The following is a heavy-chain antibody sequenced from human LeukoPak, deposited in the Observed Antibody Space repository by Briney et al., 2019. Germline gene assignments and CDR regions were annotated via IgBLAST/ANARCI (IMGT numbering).Heavy chain of an antibody. V-gene: IGHV4-39*02. D-gene: IGHD3-3*01. CDR3: ARLGAVPTYYDFWSGYSSFYFDY. J-gene: IGHJ4*02. CDR1: GGSTSGGNYY. CDR2: ISSSGNT. Sequence: SETLSLTCIVSGGSTSGGNYYWGWIRRPPGKGLEWIGGISSSGNTYYNPSLKSRITISIDTSKNHFSLKLSSVTAADTAVYYCARLGAVPTYYDFWSGYSSFYFDYWGQGTLVTVSS.